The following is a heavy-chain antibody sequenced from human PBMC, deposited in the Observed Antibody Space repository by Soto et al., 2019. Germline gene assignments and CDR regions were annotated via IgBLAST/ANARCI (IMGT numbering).Heavy chain of an antibody. D-gene: IGHD3-10*01. V-gene: IGHV1-69*13. J-gene: IGHJ6*02. CDR2: IIPIFGTA. CDR1: GGTFSSYA. CDR3: ARDYYGSGTFAPAAPPYYYYGMDV. Sequence: SVKVSCKASGGTFSSYAISWVRQAPGQGLEWMGGIIPIFGTANYAQKFQGRVTITADESTSTAYMELSSLRSEDTAVYYCARDYYGSGTFAPAAPPYYYYGMDVWGQGTTVTVSS.